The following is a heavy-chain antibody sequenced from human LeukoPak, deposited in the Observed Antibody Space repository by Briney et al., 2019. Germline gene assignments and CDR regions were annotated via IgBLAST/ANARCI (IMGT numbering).Heavy chain of an antibody. CDR3: ARASREGSSWDYFDY. Sequence: ASVKVSCKASGGTFSSYAISWVRQAPGQGLEWMGRIIPILGIANYAQKFQGRVTITADKSTSTAYMELSSLRSEDTAVYYCARASREGSSWDYFDYWGQGTLVTVSS. D-gene: IGHD6-13*01. V-gene: IGHV1-69*04. CDR2: IIPILGIA. CDR1: GGTFSSYA. J-gene: IGHJ4*02.